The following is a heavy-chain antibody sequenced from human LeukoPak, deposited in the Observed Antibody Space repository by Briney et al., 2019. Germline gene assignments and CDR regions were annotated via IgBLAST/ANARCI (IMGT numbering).Heavy chain of an antibody. CDR2: VSADGSNK. V-gene: IGHV3-30*18. CDR3: AKGGVETNTIRIYY. CDR1: GFTFSKYG. Sequence: PGGSLRLSCLASGFTFSKYGMHWVRQAPGKGLEWVAVVSADGSNKYYADSVKGRFTISRDNSKNTLYVQMNSLRAEDTAVYYCAKGGVETNTIRIYYWGQGTLVTVSS. D-gene: IGHD5-24*01. J-gene: IGHJ4*02.